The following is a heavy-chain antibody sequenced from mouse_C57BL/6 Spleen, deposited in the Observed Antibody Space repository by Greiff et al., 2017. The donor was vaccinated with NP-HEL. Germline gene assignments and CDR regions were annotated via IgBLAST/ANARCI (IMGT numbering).Heavy chain of an antibody. V-gene: IGHV3-6*01. J-gene: IGHJ4*01. D-gene: IGHD2-3*01. CDR3: ASGWLLRAMDY. CDR1: GYSITSGYY. CDR2: ISYDGSN. Sequence: EVQLQQSGPGLVKPSQSLSLTCSVTGYSITSGYYWNWIRQFPGNKLEWMGYISYDGSNNYNPSLKNRISITRDTSKNQFFLKLNSVTTEDTATYYCASGWLLRAMDYWGQGTSVTVSS.